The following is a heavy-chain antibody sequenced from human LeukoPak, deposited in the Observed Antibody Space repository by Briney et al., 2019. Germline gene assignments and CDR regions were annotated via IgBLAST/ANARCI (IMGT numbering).Heavy chain of an antibody. D-gene: IGHD3-9*01. CDR2: ISSDGSKT. V-gene: IGHV3-30*10. J-gene: IGHJ2*01. CDR3: ARDLIVINFDWHHWYFDL. CDR1: GFTFNTFN. Sequence: PGGSLRLSCAASGFTFNTFNMNWVRQAPDTGLEWMAGISSDGSKTYYTHSVQDRFTISRDNSKNTLYLQMNSLRAEDTAVYYCARDLIVINFDWHHWYFDLWGRGTLVTVSS.